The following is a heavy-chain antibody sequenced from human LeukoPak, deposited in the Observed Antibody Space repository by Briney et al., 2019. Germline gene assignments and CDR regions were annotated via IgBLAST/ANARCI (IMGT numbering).Heavy chain of an antibody. CDR3: ARRRATVTRGYYFDY. D-gene: IGHD4-17*01. CDR2: ISSSSSTI. Sequence: PGGSLRLSCAASGFTFSSYSTNWVRQAPGKGLEWVSYISSSSSTIYYADSVKGRFTISRDNAKNSLYLQMNSLRAEDTAVYYCARRRATVTRGYYFDYWGQGTLVTVSS. CDR1: GFTFSSYS. J-gene: IGHJ4*02. V-gene: IGHV3-48*01.